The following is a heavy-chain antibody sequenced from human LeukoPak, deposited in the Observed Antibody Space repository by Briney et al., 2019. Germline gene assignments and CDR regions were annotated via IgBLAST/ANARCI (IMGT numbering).Heavy chain of an antibody. Sequence: PGGSLRLSCAASGFTLSSYYMNWVRQAPGKGLEWVSSITPSSSFIYYADSVKGRFSISRGDAKNSLYLQMNSLRAEDTAVYYCARAGAYYYDSSGSNWGQGTLVTVSS. CDR1: GFTLSSYY. CDR3: ARAGAYYYDSSGSN. CDR2: ITPSSSFI. D-gene: IGHD3-22*01. V-gene: IGHV3-21*01. J-gene: IGHJ4*02.